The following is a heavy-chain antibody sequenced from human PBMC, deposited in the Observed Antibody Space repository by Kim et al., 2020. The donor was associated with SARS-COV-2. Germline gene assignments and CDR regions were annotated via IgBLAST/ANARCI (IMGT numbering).Heavy chain of an antibody. D-gene: IGHD3-10*01. CDR2: ISWNSGSI. CDR3: AKDKRDGSGSYYNPGAFDI. V-gene: IGHV3-9*01. J-gene: IGHJ3*02. Sequence: GGSLRLSCAASGFTFDDYAMHWVRQAPGKGLEWVSGISWNSGSIGYADSVKGRFTISRDNAKNSLYLQMNSLRAEDTALYYCAKDKRDGSGSYYNPGAFDIWGQGTMVTVSS. CDR1: GFTFDDYA.